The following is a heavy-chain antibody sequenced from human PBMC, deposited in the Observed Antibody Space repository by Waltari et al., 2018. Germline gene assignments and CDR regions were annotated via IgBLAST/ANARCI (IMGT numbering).Heavy chain of an antibody. D-gene: IGHD6-6*01. V-gene: IGHV4-34*01. CDR1: GGSFRGYY. Sequence: QVQLQPWGAGLLKPSETLSLTCAVYGGSFRGYYWSWIRQPPGKGLEWIGEINHSGSANYSPSLKSRVTISVDTSKNQFSLKLSSVTAADTAVYYCARALGFSSSSGRIDSWGQGTLVTVSS. J-gene: IGHJ4*02. CDR3: ARALGFSSSSGRIDS. CDR2: INHSGSA.